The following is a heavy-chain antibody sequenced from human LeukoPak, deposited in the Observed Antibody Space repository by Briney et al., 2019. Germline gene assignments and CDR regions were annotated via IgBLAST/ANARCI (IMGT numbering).Heavy chain of an antibody. CDR1: GGSVSSGSYY. D-gene: IGHD3-9*01. J-gene: IGHJ5*02. V-gene: IGHV4-61*01. CDR3: AGARYFDPGSIVDP. CDR2: IYYSGST. Sequence: SETLSLTCTVSGGSVSSGSYYWSWMRQPPGKGLEWIGYIYYSGSTNYNPSLKSRVTISVDTSKNRFSLKLSSVTAADTAVYYCAGARYFDPGSIVDPWGQGTLVTVSS.